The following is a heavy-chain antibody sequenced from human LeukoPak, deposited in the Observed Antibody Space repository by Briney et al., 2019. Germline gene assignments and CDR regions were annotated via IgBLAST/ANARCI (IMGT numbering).Heavy chain of an antibody. CDR1: GDSVSSNSAA. J-gene: IGHJ6*02. D-gene: IGHD5-18*01. CDR3: ARCSGYTYGHNYYYGMDV. V-gene: IGHV6-1*01. CDR2: TYYRSKWYN. Sequence: SQTLSLTCAISGDSVSSNSAAWNWIRQSPSRGLEWLGRTYYRSKWYNDYAVSVKSRIIINPDTSKNQFSLHLNSVTPEDTAVYYCARCSGYTYGHNYYYGMDVWGQGTTVTVSS.